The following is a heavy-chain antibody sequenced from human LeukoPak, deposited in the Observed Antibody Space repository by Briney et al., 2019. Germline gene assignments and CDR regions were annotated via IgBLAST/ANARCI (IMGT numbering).Heavy chain of an antibody. CDR2: IKQDGSEK. CDR1: GLTFTNYW. CDR3: ARDDYGGTRY. J-gene: IGHJ4*02. Sequence: GGSLRLSCAASGLTFTNYWMSWVRQAPGKGLEWVANIKQDGSEKYYVDSVKGRFTISRDNAKNSLYLQMNSLRAEDTALCYCARDDYGGTRYWGQGTLVTASS. V-gene: IGHV3-7*01. D-gene: IGHD4/OR15-4a*01.